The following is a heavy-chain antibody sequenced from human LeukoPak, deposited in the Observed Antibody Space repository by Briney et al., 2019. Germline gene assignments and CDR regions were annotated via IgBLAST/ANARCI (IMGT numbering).Heavy chain of an antibody. Sequence: SETLSLTCAVYGGSFSGYYWSWIRQPPGKWLEWIGEINHSGSTNYNPSLKSRVTISVDTSKNQFSLKLSAVTAADTAVYYCAGSYYDSSGYYVDYWGQGTLVTVSS. CDR3: AGSYYDSSGYYVDY. J-gene: IGHJ4*02. CDR2: INHSGST. D-gene: IGHD3-22*01. CDR1: GGSFSGYY. V-gene: IGHV4-34*01.